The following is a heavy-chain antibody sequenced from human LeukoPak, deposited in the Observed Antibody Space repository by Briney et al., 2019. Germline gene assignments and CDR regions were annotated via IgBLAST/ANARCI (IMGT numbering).Heavy chain of an antibody. CDR2: ISGSGGST. Sequence: GGSLRLSCAASGFTFSSYAMSWVRQAPGKGLEWVSAISGSGGSTYYADSVKGRFTISRDNSKNTLYLQMNSLRAEDAAVYYCAKDSPTYYYDSSGYSLGYWGQGTLVTVSS. J-gene: IGHJ4*02. V-gene: IGHV3-23*01. CDR3: AKDSPTYYYDSSGYSLGY. CDR1: GFTFSSYA. D-gene: IGHD3-22*01.